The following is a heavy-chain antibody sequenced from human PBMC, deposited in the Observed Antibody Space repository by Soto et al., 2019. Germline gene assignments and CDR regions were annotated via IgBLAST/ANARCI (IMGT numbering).Heavy chain of an antibody. D-gene: IGHD6-13*01. Sequence: QVQLVQSGAQVKKPGASVKVSCKASGYVFTNYGISWVRQAPGQGLEWMGWISGYNGNTKFAQKLQGRLTMTTDTSTRTAYMELRSLRSDDTAVYYCARDPSFFVAAAAPDYYYYVMDVWGQGTTVTVSS. CDR2: ISGYNGNT. J-gene: IGHJ6*02. CDR3: ARDPSFFVAAAAPDYYYYVMDV. CDR1: GYVFTNYG. V-gene: IGHV1-18*01.